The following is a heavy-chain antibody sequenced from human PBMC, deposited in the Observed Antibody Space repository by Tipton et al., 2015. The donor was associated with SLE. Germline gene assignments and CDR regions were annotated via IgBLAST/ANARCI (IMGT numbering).Heavy chain of an antibody. CDR2: ISSSGSTI. CDR3: ARGSYYYDSSGYHVGDYFDY. J-gene: IGHJ4*02. Sequence: SLRLSCAASGFTFSSYEMNWVRQAPGKGLEWVSYISSSGSTIYYADSVKGRFTISRDNAKNSLYLQMNSLRAEDTAVYYCARGSYYYDSSGYHVGDYFDYWGQGTLVTVSS. CDR1: GFTFSSYE. D-gene: IGHD3-22*01. V-gene: IGHV3-48*03.